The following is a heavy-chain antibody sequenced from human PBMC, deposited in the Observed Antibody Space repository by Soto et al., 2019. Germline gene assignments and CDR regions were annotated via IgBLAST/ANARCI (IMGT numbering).Heavy chain of an antibody. CDR2: ISYDGSNK. D-gene: IGHD1-26*01. J-gene: IGHJ6*02. CDR1: GFTFSSYG. CDR3: AKDRPSGSRPYYYGMDV. Sequence: QVQLVESGGGVVQPGRSLRLSCAASGFTFSSYGMHWVRQAPGKGLEWVVVISYDGSNKYYADSVKGRFTISRDNSKNTLYLQMNSLRAEDTAVYYCAKDRPSGSRPYYYGMDVWGQGTTVTVSS. V-gene: IGHV3-30*18.